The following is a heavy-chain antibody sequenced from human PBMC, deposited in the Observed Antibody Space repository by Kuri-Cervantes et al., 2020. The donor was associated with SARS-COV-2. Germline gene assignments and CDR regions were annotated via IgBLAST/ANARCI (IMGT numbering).Heavy chain of an antibody. V-gene: IGHV3-11*04. D-gene: IGHD3-22*01. CDR3: ATFSYKYDTSGSLNADYFQH. J-gene: IGHJ1*01. Sequence: GESLKISCEDSGFTFSYENMNWVRQAPGEGLEWISYISSSGVTTYYADSVEGRFTISRDNARNILFLQMDSLRVEDTAVYYCATFSYKYDTSGSLNADYFQHWGQGTLVTVSS. CDR2: ISSSGVTT. CDR1: GFTFSYEN.